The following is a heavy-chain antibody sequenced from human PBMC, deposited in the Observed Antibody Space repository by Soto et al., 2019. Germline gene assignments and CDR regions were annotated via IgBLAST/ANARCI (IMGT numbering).Heavy chain of an antibody. D-gene: IGHD3-22*01. J-gene: IGHJ5*02. CDR1: GFTFSSYG. CDR2: ISYDGSNK. Sequence: QVQLVESGGGVVQPGRSLRLSCAASGFTFSSYGMHWVRQAPGKGLEWVAVISYDGSNKYYADSVKGRFTISRDNAKNTRYQQMNSLRAEDTAVYYFAKRHDSSGYYKYCWFDPWGQGTLVTVSS. CDR3: AKRHDSSGYYKYCWFDP. V-gene: IGHV3-30*18.